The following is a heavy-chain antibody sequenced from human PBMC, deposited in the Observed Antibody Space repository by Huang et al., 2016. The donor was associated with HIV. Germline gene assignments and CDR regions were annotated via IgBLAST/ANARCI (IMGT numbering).Heavy chain of an antibody. CDR2: INSEGSST. CDR3: ARDPRIQSWLNFFDY. J-gene: IGHJ4*02. D-gene: IGHD3-22*01. CDR1: GFRISSYW. V-gene: IGHV3-74*01. Sequence: EVQLVESGGGLVQPGGSLRLSCAASGFRISSYWMNWVRQAPGKGLGWVSRINSEGSSTSYAESVKGRFTISRDNAKNTLYLQMNSLRAEDTAVYYCARDPRIQSWLNFFDYWGQGTLVSVSS.